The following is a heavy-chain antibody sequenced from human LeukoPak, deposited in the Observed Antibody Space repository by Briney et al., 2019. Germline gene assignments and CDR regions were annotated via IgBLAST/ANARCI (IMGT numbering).Heavy chain of an antibody. D-gene: IGHD6-19*01. CDR1: GFTFSSYG. Sequence: GGSLRLSCAASGFTFSSYGMNWVRQAPGKGLEWVSSISSSSSYIYYADSVKGRFTISRDNAKNSLYLQMNSLRAEDTAVYYCARDRIAVAYFDYWGQGTLVTVSS. J-gene: IGHJ4*02. CDR2: ISSSSSYI. CDR3: ARDRIAVAYFDY. V-gene: IGHV3-21*01.